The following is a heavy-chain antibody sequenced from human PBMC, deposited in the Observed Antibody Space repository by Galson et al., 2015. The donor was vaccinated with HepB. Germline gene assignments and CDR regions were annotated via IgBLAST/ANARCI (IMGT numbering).Heavy chain of an antibody. CDR1: GFTFSSYS. V-gene: IGHV3-21*01. CDR3: ARDFSGYYSY. Sequence: SLRLSCAASGFTFSSYSMNWVRQAPGKGLEWVSSISSSGSYIYYADSVKGRFTISRDNAKNSLYLQMNSLRAEDTAVYYCARDFSGYYSYWGQGTLVTVSS. CDR2: ISSSGSYI. D-gene: IGHD3-22*01. J-gene: IGHJ4*02.